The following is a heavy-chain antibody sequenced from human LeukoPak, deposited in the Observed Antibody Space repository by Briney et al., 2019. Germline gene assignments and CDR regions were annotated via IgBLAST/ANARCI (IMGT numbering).Heavy chain of an antibody. CDR1: GFTFSDYY. J-gene: IGHJ6*02. Sequence: GGSLRLSCAASGFTFSDYYMSWIRQAPGKGLEWVSYISSSGSTIYYADSVKGRFTISRDNAKNSLYLQMNSLRAEDSAVYYCAKVGRSSGWNYYYYGIDVWGRGTTLTVSS. CDR3: AKVGRSSGWNYYYYGIDV. V-gene: IGHV3-11*04. D-gene: IGHD6-19*01. CDR2: ISSSGSTI.